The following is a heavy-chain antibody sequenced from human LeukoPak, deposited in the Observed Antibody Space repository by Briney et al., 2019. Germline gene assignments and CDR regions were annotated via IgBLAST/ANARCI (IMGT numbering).Heavy chain of an antibody. J-gene: IGHJ4*02. D-gene: IGHD1-26*01. CDR2: IYYSGST. Sequence: SETLSLTCTVSGGSISSYYWSWIRQPPGKGLEWIGYIYYSGSTNYSPSLKSRVTISVDTSKNQFSLKLSSVTAADTAVYYCARVAWESLDYWGQGTLVTVSS. CDR3: ARVAWESLDY. CDR1: GGSISSYY. V-gene: IGHV4-59*01.